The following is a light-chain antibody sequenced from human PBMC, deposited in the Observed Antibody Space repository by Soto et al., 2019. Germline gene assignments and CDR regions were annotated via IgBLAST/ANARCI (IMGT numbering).Light chain of an antibody. Sequence: EIVLTQSPATLSLSPGERATLSCRASQSVSSYLAWYQQKPGQAPRLLIYDASNRATGIPARFSGSGSRTDFTLTISSLEPEDFAVYYCQHRSHWPTLGGGTKVDTK. J-gene: IGKJ4*01. CDR2: DAS. V-gene: IGKV3-11*01. CDR3: QHRSHWPT. CDR1: QSVSSY.